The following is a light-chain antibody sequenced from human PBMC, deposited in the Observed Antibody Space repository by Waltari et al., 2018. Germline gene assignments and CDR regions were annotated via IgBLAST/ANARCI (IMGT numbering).Light chain of an antibody. Sequence: QTVVTQEPSLTVSPGGTVTLTCASSAGAVTSGYYPNWFQQKPGQAPRALIYTTNNKHSWTPARFSGSLLGDKAALTLSGVQPEDEAEYYCLVYYGGAWLFGGGTKLTVL. CDR3: LVYYGGAWL. CDR1: AGAVTSGYY. CDR2: TTN. J-gene: IGLJ3*02. V-gene: IGLV7-43*01.